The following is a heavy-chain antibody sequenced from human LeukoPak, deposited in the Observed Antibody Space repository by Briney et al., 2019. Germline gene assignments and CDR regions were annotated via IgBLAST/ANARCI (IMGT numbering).Heavy chain of an antibody. Sequence: SVKVSCKASGYIFTNYYMHWVRQAPGQGLEWMGGIIPIFGTANYAQKFQGRVTITTDESTSTAYMELSSLRSEDTAVYYCARGYPGLGYYFDYWGQGTLVTVSS. D-gene: IGHD1-26*01. CDR3: ARGYPGLGYYFDY. CDR2: IIPIFGTA. J-gene: IGHJ4*02. V-gene: IGHV1-69*05. CDR1: GYIFTNYY.